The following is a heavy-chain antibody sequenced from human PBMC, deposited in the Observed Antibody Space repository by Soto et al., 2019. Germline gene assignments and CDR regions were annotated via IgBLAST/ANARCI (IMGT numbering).Heavy chain of an antibody. D-gene: IGHD1-1*01. CDR3: AMSTISSGALYYYYAMDV. CDR2: INPDSGTT. J-gene: IGHJ6*02. CDR1: GYNFIDKY. Sequence: ASVKVSCKTSGYNFIDKYVHWVRQAPGQGLEWMAWINPDSGTTHYSQKFQGWVTVTRDTPINTVYMELSRLKSDDTAAYYCAMSTISSGALYYYYAMDVWGQGTTVTVSS. V-gene: IGHV1-2*04.